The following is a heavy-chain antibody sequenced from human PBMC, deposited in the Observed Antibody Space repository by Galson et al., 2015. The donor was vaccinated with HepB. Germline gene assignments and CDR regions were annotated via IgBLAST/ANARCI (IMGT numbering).Heavy chain of an antibody. CDR2: LRCGGPRP. J-gene: IGHJ5*01. V-gene: IGHV3-23*01. Sequence: SLRLSCAASGFTFSTPAMTWVRQVPGKGLEWLSTLRCGGPRPYSPDSVKGRFPSARDNSKTTRDLQMRSLRAEDAAVYYCAQGDGLFESWGQGVLVTVSS. CDR1: GFTFSTPA. CDR3: AQGDGLFES.